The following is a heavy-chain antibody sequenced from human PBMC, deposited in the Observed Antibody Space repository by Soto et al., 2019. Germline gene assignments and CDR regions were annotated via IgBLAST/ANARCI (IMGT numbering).Heavy chain of an antibody. D-gene: IGHD2-15*01. CDR2: INAGNGNT. V-gene: IGHV1-3*01. CDR3: ARVDCSGGSCYSGY. Sequence: ASVKVSCKASGYTFTSYAMHWVRQAPGQRLEWMGWINAGNGNTKYSQKFQGRVTITRDTSASTAYMELSSLRSEDTAVYYCARVDCSGGSCYSGYWGQGTLVTVSS. CDR1: GYTFTSYA. J-gene: IGHJ4*02.